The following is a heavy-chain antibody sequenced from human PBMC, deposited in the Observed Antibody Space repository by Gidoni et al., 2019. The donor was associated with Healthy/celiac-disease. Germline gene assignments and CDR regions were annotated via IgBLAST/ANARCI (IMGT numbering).Heavy chain of an antibody. CDR1: GFTFSSYA. J-gene: IGHJ4*02. Sequence: QVQLVESGGGVVQPGRSLRPSRATSGFTFSSYAMHWVRQAPGKGLEWVAVISYDGSNKYYADSVKGRFTISRDNSKNTLYLQMNSLRAEDTAVYYCAREGVCPFDYWGQGTLVTVSS. D-gene: IGHD2-2*01. CDR3: AREGVCPFDY. V-gene: IGHV3-30*04. CDR2: ISYDGSNK.